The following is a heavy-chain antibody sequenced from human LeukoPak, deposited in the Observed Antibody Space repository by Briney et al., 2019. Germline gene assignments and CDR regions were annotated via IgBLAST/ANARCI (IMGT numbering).Heavy chain of an antibody. V-gene: IGHV4-39*07. CDR2: ISYSGST. D-gene: IGHD6-19*01. CDR3: ARFRKRQWLVHIYFDY. CDR1: GDSISSSSYY. Sequence: PSETLSLTCTVSGDSISSSSYYWGWIRQPPGKGLEWIGSISYSGSTYYNPSLKSRVTISVDTSKNQFSLKLSSVAAADTAVYYCARFRKRQWLVHIYFDYWGQGTLVTVSS. J-gene: IGHJ4*02.